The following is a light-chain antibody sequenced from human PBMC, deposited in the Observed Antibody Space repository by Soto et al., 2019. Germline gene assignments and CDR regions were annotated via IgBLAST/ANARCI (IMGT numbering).Light chain of an antibody. Sequence: DIQMTQSPSSLSASVGDRVTITCRASQTISNYLNWYQQQPGKAPKLLIYAASSLQSGVPSRFSGSGSGTDFTLTISSLQPDDFATYYCQQYNSYSGTFGQGTKVDIK. CDR1: QTISNY. J-gene: IGKJ1*01. CDR2: AAS. CDR3: QQYNSYSGT. V-gene: IGKV1-39*01.